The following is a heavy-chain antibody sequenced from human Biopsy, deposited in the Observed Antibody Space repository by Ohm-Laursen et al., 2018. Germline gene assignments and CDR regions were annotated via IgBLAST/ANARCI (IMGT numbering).Heavy chain of an antibody. CDR1: GFAFNLYE. CDR2: ISASGNHI. Sequence: GSLRLSCTASGFAFNLYEMNWVRQAPGKGLEWVSSISASGNHIYYTDSVKGRFTVSRDNGKNSLYLQMNSLRAEDTAVYYCARAYPPPGRRLVVVAGDFDCWGQGTRVTVSS. J-gene: IGHJ4*02. V-gene: IGHV3-21*01. CDR3: ARAYPPPGRRLVVVAGDFDC. D-gene: IGHD2-15*01.